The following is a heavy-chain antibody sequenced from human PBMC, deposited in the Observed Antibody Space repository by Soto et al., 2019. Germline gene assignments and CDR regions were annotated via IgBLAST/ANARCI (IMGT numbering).Heavy chain of an antibody. J-gene: IGHJ4*02. V-gene: IGHV3-21*01. CDR3: AREGIAAALDY. D-gene: IGHD6-13*01. CDR2: IISSSSYI. CDR1: GFTFSSYS. Sequence: EVQLGESGGGLVKPGGSLRLSCAASGFTFSSYSMNWVRQAPGKGLEWVSSIISSSSYIYYADSFKGRFTLSRDNAKNSLYLQVNSLRAEDTAVYYCAREGIAAALDYWGQGTLVTVSS.